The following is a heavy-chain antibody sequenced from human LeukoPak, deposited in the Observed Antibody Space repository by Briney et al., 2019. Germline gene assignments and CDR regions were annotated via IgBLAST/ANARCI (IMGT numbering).Heavy chain of an antibody. CDR2: INPNSGGT. V-gene: IGHV1-2*02. CDR3: ARSHYYYDSSGYYVY. Sequence: ASVKVSCKASRYTFTGYYMHWVRQAPGQGLEWMGWINPNSGGTNYAQKFQGRVTMTRDTSISTAYMELSRLRSDDTAVYYCARSHYYYDSSGYYVYWGQGTLVTVSS. D-gene: IGHD3-22*01. CDR1: RYTFTGYY. J-gene: IGHJ4*02.